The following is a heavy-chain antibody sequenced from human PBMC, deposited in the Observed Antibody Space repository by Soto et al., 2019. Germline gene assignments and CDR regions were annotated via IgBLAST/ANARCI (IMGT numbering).Heavy chain of an antibody. Sequence: EVQLVESGGGLVQPGGSRRLSCAASGLTFSSNWMSWVRQAPGRGLECVANIKQDGNEKYYVDSVKGRFTISRDNAKNSLYLQMNSLRAEDTAVYYCARVVGAPNWFDPWGQGTLVTVSS. CDR1: GLTFSSNW. CDR2: IKQDGNEK. CDR3: ARVVGAPNWFDP. V-gene: IGHV3-7*04. D-gene: IGHD1-26*01. J-gene: IGHJ5*02.